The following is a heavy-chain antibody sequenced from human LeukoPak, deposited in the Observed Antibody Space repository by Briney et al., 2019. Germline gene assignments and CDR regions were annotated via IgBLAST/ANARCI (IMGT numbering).Heavy chain of an antibody. D-gene: IGHD6-13*01. CDR3: ARDCSSHWSLDY. Sequence: GGSLRLSCAASGFTFSTHGMHWVRQAPGKGLEWVAVISFDGRNKYYADSVKGRFTISRDNPKNTLYLQMNSLRAEDTAVYYCARDCSSHWSLDYWGQGTLVTVSS. CDR2: ISFDGRNK. V-gene: IGHV3-30*03. J-gene: IGHJ4*02. CDR1: GFTFSTHG.